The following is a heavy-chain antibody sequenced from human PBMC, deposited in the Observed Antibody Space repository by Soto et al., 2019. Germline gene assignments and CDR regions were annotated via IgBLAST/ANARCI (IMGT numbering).Heavy chain of an antibody. J-gene: IGHJ5*02. D-gene: IGHD3-9*01. CDR2: IYYSGST. CDR1: GGSISSSSYY. CDR3: ARQGKLRYFDWLPNWFDP. V-gene: IGHV4-39*01. Sequence: SETLSLTCTVSGGSISSSSYYWGWIRQPPGKGLEWIGSIYYSGSTYYNPSLKSRVTISVDTSKNQFSLKLSSVTAADTAVYYCARQGKLRYFDWLPNWFDPCGQGTLVTLSS.